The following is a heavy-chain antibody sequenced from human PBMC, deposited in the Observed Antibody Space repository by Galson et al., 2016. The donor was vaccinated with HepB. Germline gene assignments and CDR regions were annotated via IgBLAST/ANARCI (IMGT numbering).Heavy chain of an antibody. Sequence: ETLSLTCAVYGGSFSGYYWTWIRQPPGKGLEWIGEINHSGSTNYNPSLKSRVTISVDTSKNQFSLKLSSVTAADSAVYYCARELGYCSGGNCYGGTFNYWGQGTLVTVSS. CDR1: GGSFSGYY. V-gene: IGHV4-34*01. CDR2: INHSGST. D-gene: IGHD2-15*01. J-gene: IGHJ4*02. CDR3: ARELGYCSGGNCYGGTFNY.